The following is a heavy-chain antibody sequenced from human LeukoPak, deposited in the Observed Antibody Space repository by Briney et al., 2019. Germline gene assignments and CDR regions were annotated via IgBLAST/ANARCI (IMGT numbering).Heavy chain of an antibody. CDR2: IDREDRQT. CDR3: ATVGYSYGAFDY. D-gene: IGHD5-18*01. Sequence: VTVSCKVSGYTLSEISMYWVRQAPGKGLERMGGIDREDRQTIYEQKFQGRVTMTEDTSTDTAYMEVSRLTSEDTAFYYCATVGYSYGAFDYWGQGTLVTVSS. V-gene: IGHV1-24*01. J-gene: IGHJ4*02. CDR1: GYTLSEIS.